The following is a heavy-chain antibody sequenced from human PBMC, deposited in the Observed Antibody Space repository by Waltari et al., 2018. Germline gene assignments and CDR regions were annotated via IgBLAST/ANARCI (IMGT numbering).Heavy chain of an antibody. CDR2: IYYSGST. D-gene: IGHD6-13*01. J-gene: IGHJ6*02. CDR3: ARQALEQLVKDYYGMDV. V-gene: IGHV4-39*01. Sequence: QLQLQESGPGLVKPSETLSLTCTVSGGSISSSSYYLGWIRQPPGKGLEWIGSIYYSGSTYYNPSLKSRVTISVDTSKNQFSLKLSSVTAADTAVYYCARQALEQLVKDYYGMDVWGQGTTVTVSS. CDR1: GGSISSSSYY.